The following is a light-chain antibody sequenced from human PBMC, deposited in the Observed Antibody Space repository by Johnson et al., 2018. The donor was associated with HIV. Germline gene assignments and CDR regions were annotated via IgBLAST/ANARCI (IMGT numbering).Light chain of an antibody. CDR1: SSNIGNNY. J-gene: IGLJ1*01. CDR3: GTWDTSLNVYV. Sequence: QSVLTQPPSVSAAPGQKVTISCSGSSSNIGNNYVSWYRQLPGTAPKLLIYENNKRPSGIPDRFSGSKSGTSATLGIAGHQTGDEADYFCGTWDTSLNVYVFGTATKVTVL. CDR2: ENN. V-gene: IGLV1-51*02.